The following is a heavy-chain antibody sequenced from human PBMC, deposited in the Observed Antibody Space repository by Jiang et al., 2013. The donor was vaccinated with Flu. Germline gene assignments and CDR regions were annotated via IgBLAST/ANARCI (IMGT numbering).Heavy chain of an antibody. CDR1: GYPIRDGYY. CDR3: ARDQYDYGHDAFDL. D-gene: IGHD5-12*01. J-gene: IGHJ3*01. V-gene: IGHV4-38-2*02. CDR2: IHYSGRT. Sequence: LLKPSETLSLTCDVSGYPIRDGYYWGWLRQPPGKGLEWIGSIHYSGRTYYNPSLRSRATVSAETWKNQFSLNLNALTAADTAVYYCARDQYDYGHDAFDLWGQGTMVTVSS.